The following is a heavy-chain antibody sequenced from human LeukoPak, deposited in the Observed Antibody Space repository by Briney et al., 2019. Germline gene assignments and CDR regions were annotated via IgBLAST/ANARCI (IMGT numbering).Heavy chain of an antibody. J-gene: IGHJ5*02. D-gene: IGHD3-10*01. CDR3: GKFGDYGSGPPSGFDL. V-gene: IGHV1-69*01. CDR2: IIPIFGTA. Sequence: SAKVFCKASGGTFFSNAISWVRHHPGQGLEEMGGIIPIFGTANYAPKFQGRVTITADESTSTAYMELSSLRSGDTAVYYCGKFGDYGSGPPSGFDLWGQGTLVTVSS. CDR1: GGTFFSNA.